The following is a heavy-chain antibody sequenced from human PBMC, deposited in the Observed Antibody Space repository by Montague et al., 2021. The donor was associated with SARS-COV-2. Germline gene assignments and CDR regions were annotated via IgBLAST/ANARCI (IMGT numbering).Heavy chain of an antibody. CDR3: ARYGDYGSWFDP. J-gene: IGHJ5*02. D-gene: IGHD4-17*01. Sequence: VKPTQTLTLTCTFSGFSLNTSGEGVGWFRQPPGKALEWLALIYWDDDKRYSPSLKSRSTISKDTTKNEVVLTVANMDPVDTATYYCARYGDYGSWFDPWGQGTLVTVSS. CDR2: IYWDDDK. V-gene: IGHV2-5*02. CDR1: GFSLNTSGEG.